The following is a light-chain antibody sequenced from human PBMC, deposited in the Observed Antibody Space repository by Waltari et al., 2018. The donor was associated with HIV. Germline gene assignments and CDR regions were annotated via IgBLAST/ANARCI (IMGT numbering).Light chain of an antibody. CDR3: WLSYSGASCV. J-gene: IGLJ2*01. Sequence: QAVVTQEPSLTVSPGGTVTLTCGSSTGAVTSGHYPYWFQQKPGQAPTTLIFDTSNKNSWTPARFSGSLLGGKAALTLSGAQPEDEAEYYCWLSYSGASCVFGGGTKVTVL. CDR1: TGAVTSGHY. V-gene: IGLV7-46*01. CDR2: DTS.